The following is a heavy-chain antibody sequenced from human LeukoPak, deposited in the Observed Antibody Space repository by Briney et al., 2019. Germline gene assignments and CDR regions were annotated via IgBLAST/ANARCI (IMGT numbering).Heavy chain of an antibody. CDR3: ASTAGVDTAMYHYCYYYGMDV. D-gene: IGHD5-18*01. CDR1: GGSISSNY. J-gene: IGHJ6*02. CDR2: IYTSGST. V-gene: IGHV4-4*07. Sequence: SETLSLTCSVSGGSISSNYWPWIRQPAGKGLEWIGRIYTSGSTNYNPSLKSRVTISVNTSKNQFSLKLSSVTAADTAGYYFASTAGVDTAMYHYCYYYGMDVWGQGTTVTVSS.